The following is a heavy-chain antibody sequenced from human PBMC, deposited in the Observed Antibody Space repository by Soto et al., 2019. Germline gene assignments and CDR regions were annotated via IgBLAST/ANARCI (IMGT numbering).Heavy chain of an antibody. V-gene: IGHV1-2*02. J-gene: IGHJ4*02. CDR3: ARAKGGFGETSDY. D-gene: IGHD3-10*01. Sequence: QVPLVQSGAEVKKSGASVKVSCKASGYTFTGYYMHWVRQAPGQGLEWMGWINPNSGGTNYAQKFQGRVTMTRHTSISTAYMELSRLRSDDTAVYYGARAKGGFGETSDYWGQGTLVTVSS. CDR1: GYTFTGYY. CDR2: INPNSGGT.